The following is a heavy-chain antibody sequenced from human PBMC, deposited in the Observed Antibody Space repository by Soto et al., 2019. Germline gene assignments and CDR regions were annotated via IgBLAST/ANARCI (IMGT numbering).Heavy chain of an antibody. D-gene: IGHD2-15*01. CDR3: ATFAYPTYSGGRNNLFDP. Sequence: ASVKVSCKVSGYTLTELSMHWVRQAPGKGLEWMGGFDPEDGETIYAQKFQGRVTMTEDTSTDTAYMELSSLRSEDTAVYYCATFAYPTYSGGRNNLFDPWGQGTLVTVSA. CDR2: FDPEDGET. J-gene: IGHJ5*02. V-gene: IGHV1-24*01. CDR1: GYTLTELS.